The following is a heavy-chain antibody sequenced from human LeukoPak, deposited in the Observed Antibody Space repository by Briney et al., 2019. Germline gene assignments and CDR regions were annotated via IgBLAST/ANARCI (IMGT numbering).Heavy chain of an antibody. D-gene: IGHD6-19*01. J-gene: IGHJ4*02. CDR1: GFTFSSYW. CDR3: ARDLGSGWYGDY. V-gene: IGHV3-7*01. Sequence: GGSLRLSCGASGFTFSSYWMSWVRQAPGKGLEWVANIKQDGSEKYYVDSVKGRFTISRDNAKNSLYLQMNSLRAEDTAVYYCARDLGSGWYGDYWGQGTLVTVSS. CDR2: IKQDGSEK.